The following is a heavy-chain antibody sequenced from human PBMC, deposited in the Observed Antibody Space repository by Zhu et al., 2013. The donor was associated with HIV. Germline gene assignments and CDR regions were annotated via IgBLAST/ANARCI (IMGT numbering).Heavy chain of an antibody. CDR1: GYTFTGYY. CDR3: ARRGHIVVVPAAIKGAFDY. V-gene: IGHV1-2*02. CDR2: INPNSGGT. J-gene: IGHJ4*02. Sequence: QVQLVQSGAEVKKPGASVKVSRKASGYTFTGYYMHWVRQAPGQGLEWMGWINPNSGGTNYAQKFQGRVTMTRDTSISTAYMELSRLRSDDTAVYYCARRGHIVVVPAAIKGAFDYWGQGTLVTVSS. D-gene: IGHD2-2*02.